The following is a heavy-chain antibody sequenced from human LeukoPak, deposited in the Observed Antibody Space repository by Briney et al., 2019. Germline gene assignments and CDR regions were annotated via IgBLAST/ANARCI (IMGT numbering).Heavy chain of an antibody. D-gene: IGHD4/OR15-4a*01. CDR1: GFTVSNNY. V-gene: IGHV3-66*01. J-gene: IGHJ5*02. CDR3: ARDPPAVRTNTNA. Sequence: AGGSLRLSCAASGFTVSNNYMNWVRQAPGKGLEWVSLIYSGGDTHYADSVKGRFTISRDSSKNTLYFQMNSLRAEDTAVYYCARDPPAVRTNTNAWGQGTLVTVSS. CDR2: IYSGGDT.